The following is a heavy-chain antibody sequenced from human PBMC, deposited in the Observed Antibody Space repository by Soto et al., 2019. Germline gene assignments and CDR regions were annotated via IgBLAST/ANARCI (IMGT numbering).Heavy chain of an antibody. D-gene: IGHD3-16*01. CDR3: ARHPLYDYTWPT. Sequence: SETLSLTCAVSGGSISSGSYYWGWIRQPPGKGLEWIGSFYYSGSTYYNPSLKSRVTISVDTSKNQFSVRLSSVTAADTAVYYCARHPLYDYTWPTWGQGTLVTVSS. J-gene: IGHJ4*02. CDR1: GGSISSGSYY. V-gene: IGHV4-39*01. CDR2: FYYSGST.